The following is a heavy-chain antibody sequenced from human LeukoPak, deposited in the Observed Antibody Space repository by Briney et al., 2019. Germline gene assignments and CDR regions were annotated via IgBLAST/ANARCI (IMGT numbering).Heavy chain of an antibody. CDR3: ARGRLYNWNGQGLSWFDP. CDR2: IKHSGST. Sequence: ETLSLTCAVYGGSFSGYYWSWIRQPPGKGLEWIGVIKHSGSTNYNPSLKSRVTISVDTSKNQFSLKLSSVTAADTAVYYCARGRLYNWNGQGLSWFDPWGQGTLVTVSS. D-gene: IGHD1-1*01. J-gene: IGHJ5*02. CDR1: GGSFSGYY. V-gene: IGHV4-34*01.